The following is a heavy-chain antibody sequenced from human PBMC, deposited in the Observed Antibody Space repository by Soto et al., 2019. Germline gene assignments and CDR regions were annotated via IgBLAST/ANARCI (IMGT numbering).Heavy chain of an antibody. V-gene: IGHV4-59*01. CDR3: AREREYDYVWGSYRSNTRDAFDI. CDR2: IYYSGST. Sequence: PSETLSLTCTVSGGSIGSYYWSWIRQPPGKGLEWIGYIYYSGSTNYNPSLKSRVTISVDTSKNQSSLKLSSVTAADMAVYYCAREREYDYVWGSYRSNTRDAFDIWGQGTMVTVSS. CDR1: GGSIGSYY. J-gene: IGHJ3*02. D-gene: IGHD3-16*02.